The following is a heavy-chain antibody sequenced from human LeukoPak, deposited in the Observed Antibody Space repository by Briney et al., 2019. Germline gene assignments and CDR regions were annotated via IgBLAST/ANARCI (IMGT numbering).Heavy chain of an antibody. D-gene: IGHD3-3*01. CDR1: GFTFSSAW. Sequence: GGSLRLSCAASGFTFSSAWMNWVRQAPGKGLEWVGRIKSKTDGGTTNYAAPVKGRFTISRDDSKNTLYLQMNTLKTEDTAVYYCTTTYRYDSDSFDIWGQGTMVTISS. CDR3: TTTYRYDSDSFDI. CDR2: IKSKTDGGTT. J-gene: IGHJ3*02. V-gene: IGHV3-15*07.